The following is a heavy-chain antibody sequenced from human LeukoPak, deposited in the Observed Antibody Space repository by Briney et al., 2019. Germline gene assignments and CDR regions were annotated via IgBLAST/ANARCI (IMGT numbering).Heavy chain of an antibody. CDR2: ISSSGRYM. Sequence: GGSLRLSCAASGFTFRSFSMKWVRQAPGKGREWVSAISSSGRYMYYADSVNGRFTISRDNANNSLYLQMDSLRAEDTAVYYCAKDVRSDYFDYWGQGTLVTVSS. J-gene: IGHJ4*02. V-gene: IGHV3-21*01. CDR1: GFTFRSFS. CDR3: AKDVRSDYFDY.